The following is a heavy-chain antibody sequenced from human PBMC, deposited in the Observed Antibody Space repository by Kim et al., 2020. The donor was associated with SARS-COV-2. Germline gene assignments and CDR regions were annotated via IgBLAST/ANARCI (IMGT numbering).Heavy chain of an antibody. CDR1: GYSISSGYY. CDR2: IYHSGST. D-gene: IGHD6-6*01. Sequence: SETLSLTCTVSGYSISSGYYWGWIRQPPGKGLEWIGSIYHSGSTYYNPSLKSRVTISVDTSKNQFSLKLSSVTAADTAVYYCARSSSSSSYYYGMDVWGQGTTVTVSS. V-gene: IGHV4-38-2*02. CDR3: ARSSSSSSYYYGMDV. J-gene: IGHJ6*02.